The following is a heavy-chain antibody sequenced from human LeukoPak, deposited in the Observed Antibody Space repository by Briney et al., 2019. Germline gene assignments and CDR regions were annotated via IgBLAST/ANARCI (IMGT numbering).Heavy chain of an antibody. CDR1: GCSISSGGYY. V-gene: IGHV4-31*03. J-gene: IGHJ4*02. Sequence: SETLSLTGTVSGCSISSGGYYWSWLRQHPGKGLEWIGYIYYSGSTYYDPSLKSRVTISVDTSKNQFSLKLSSVTAADTAVYYCATFMVRGVIYLDYWGQGTLVTVSS. D-gene: IGHD3-10*01. CDR3: ATFMVRGVIYLDY. CDR2: IYYSGST.